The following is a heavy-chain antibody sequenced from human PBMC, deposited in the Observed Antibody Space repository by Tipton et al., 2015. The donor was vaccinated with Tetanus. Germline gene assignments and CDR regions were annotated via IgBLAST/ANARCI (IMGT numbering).Heavy chain of an antibody. CDR2: VYYTGST. J-gene: IGHJ4*02. CDR1: GGSMSTYY. Sequence: TLSLTCTVSGGSMSTYYWSWIRQPPGKGLEWIGYVYYTGSTDYSPSLKSRVTVSADPSKNQFSLKLSSVTAADTAVYYCARIHDFWSGYFDVWGQGTLVTVSS. D-gene: IGHD3-3*01. CDR3: ARIHDFWSGYFDV. V-gene: IGHV4-59*07.